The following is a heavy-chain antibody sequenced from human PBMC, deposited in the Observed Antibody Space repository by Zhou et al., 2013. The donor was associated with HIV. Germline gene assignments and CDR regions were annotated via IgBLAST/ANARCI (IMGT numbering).Heavy chain of an antibody. CDR1: GGPFSTYA. V-gene: IGHV1-69*12. J-gene: IGHJ4*02. CDR2: IIPFFGTP. D-gene: IGHD4-17*01. Sequence: QVQLVQSGAEVKKPGSSVKVSCKASGGPFSTYAFSWVRQAPGQGLEWMGGIIPFFGTPNYAQKFQGRVAITAAESTRTAYMELSSLRSEDTAVYYCARTAVYGGNLYYFDYWGQGTLVTVSS. CDR3: ARTAVYGGNLYYFDY.